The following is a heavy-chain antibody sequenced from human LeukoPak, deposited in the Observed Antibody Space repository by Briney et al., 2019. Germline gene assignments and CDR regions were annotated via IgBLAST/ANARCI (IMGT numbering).Heavy chain of an antibody. Sequence: SETLSLTCTVSGGSISSSSYYWGWIRQPPGKGLEWIGSIYYSGSTYYNPSLKSRVTISVDTSKNQFSLKLSSVTAADTAVYYCAAWGSYPYAFDYWGQGTLVTVSS. D-gene: IGHD3-16*02. V-gene: IGHV4-39*01. CDR1: GGSISSSSYY. CDR2: IYYSGST. CDR3: AAWGSYPYAFDY. J-gene: IGHJ4*02.